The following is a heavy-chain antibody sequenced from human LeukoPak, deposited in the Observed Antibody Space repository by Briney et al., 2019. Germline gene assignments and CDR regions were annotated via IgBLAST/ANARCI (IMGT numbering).Heavy chain of an antibody. CDR3: AKTYYDILTGPTDAFDI. Sequence: SETLSLTCTVSGGSISSSSYYWSWIRQPPGKGLEWIGYIYYSGSTNYNPSLKSRVTISVDTSKNQFSLKLSSVTAADTAVYYCAKTYYDILTGPTDAFDIWGQGTMVTVSS. CDR2: IYYSGST. V-gene: IGHV4-61*05. CDR1: GGSISSSSYY. J-gene: IGHJ3*02. D-gene: IGHD3-9*01.